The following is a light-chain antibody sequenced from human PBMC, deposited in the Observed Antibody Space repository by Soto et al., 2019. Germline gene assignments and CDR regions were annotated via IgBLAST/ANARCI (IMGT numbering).Light chain of an antibody. V-gene: IGLV2-14*03. J-gene: IGLJ2*01. CDR3: SSFTSTSTVI. Sequence: QSALTQPASVSGSPGQSITISCTGTSSDVGGYDYVSWYQHHPGKVPQLMIYDVTVRPSGVSNRFSGSKSGSTASLTISGLQAEHEADYYCSSFTSTSTVIFGGGTKLTVL. CDR2: DVT. CDR1: SSDVGGYDY.